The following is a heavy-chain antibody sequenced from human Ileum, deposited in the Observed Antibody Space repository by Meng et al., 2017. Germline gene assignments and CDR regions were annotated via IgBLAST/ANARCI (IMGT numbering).Heavy chain of an antibody. V-gene: IGHV4-59*01. J-gene: IGHJ4*02. CDR2: IYYSGST. Sequence: QVQLQESGPGLVKPSETLPLTCTVSGGSISSYYLSWIRQPPGKGLEWIGYIYYSGSTNYNPSLKSRVTISVDTSKNQFSLKLSSVTAADTAVYYCARDYCSSTTCALDYWGQGTLVTVSS. CDR1: GGSISSYY. D-gene: IGHD2-2*01. CDR3: ARDYCSSTTCALDY.